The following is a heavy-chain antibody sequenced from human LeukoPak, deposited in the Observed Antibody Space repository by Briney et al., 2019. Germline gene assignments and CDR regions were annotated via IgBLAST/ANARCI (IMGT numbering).Heavy chain of an antibody. J-gene: IGHJ2*01. CDR3: ARDQHVADPSETFDL. CDR2: ICSSGSTI. CDR1: GFTFSSYE. Sequence: GGSLRLSCAASGFTFSSYEMNWVRQAPGKGLEWVSYICSSGSTIYYADSVKGRFTISRDNAKNSLYLQMNSLRAEDTAVYYCARDQHVADPSETFDLWGRGTLVTVSS. D-gene: IGHD6-19*01. V-gene: IGHV3-48*03.